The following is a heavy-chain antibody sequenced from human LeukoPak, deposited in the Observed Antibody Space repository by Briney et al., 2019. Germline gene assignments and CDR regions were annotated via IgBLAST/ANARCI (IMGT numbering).Heavy chain of an antibody. CDR3: ARGGRRIALADTFDY. Sequence: SETLSLTCTVSGGSISGYYWSWIRQPPGKGLEWIAYVYYSGSTNYNPSLESRVTISVDTSKNQFSLKLSSVTAADTAVYYCARGGRRIALADTFDYWGQGTLVTVSS. D-gene: IGHD6-19*01. J-gene: IGHJ4*02. CDR1: GGSISGYY. V-gene: IGHV4-59*08. CDR2: VYYSGST.